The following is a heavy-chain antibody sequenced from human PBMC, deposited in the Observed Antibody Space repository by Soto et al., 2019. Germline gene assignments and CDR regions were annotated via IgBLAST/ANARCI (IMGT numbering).Heavy chain of an antibody. CDR2: IYYSGST. CDR3: ARDNDDTGSGYYTSSGEYFQH. D-gene: IGHD3-3*01. Sequence: LSLTCTVSGGSISSGDYYWSWIRQPPGKGLEWIGYIYYSGSTYYNPSLKSRVTISVDTSKNQFSLKLSSVTAADTAVYYCARDNDDTGSGYYTSSGEYFQHWGQGTLVTVSS. CDR1: GGSISSGDYY. V-gene: IGHV4-30-4*01. J-gene: IGHJ1*01.